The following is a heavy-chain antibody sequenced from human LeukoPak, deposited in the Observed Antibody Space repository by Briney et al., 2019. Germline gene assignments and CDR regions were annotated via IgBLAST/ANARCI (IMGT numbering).Heavy chain of an antibody. Sequence: SVKVSCKASGGTFSSYAISWVRQAPGQGLEWMGGTIPIFGTANYAQRFQGRVTITTDESTSTAYMELSSLRSEDTAVYYCASQREADYYDSSGYYYDYWGQGTLVTVSS. V-gene: IGHV1-69*05. CDR1: GGTFSSYA. D-gene: IGHD3-22*01. CDR3: ASQREADYYDSSGYYYDY. J-gene: IGHJ4*02. CDR2: TIPIFGTA.